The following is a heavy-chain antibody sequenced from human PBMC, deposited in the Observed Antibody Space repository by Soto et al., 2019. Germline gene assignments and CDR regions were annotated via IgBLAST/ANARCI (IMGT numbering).Heavy chain of an antibody. CDR1: GFTFTTYS. J-gene: IGHJ6*02. V-gene: IGHV3-21*01. CDR2: ISSSSSYI. CDR3: AGEPGYYHGMDV. D-gene: IGHD3-10*01. Sequence: EVELVESGGGLGKPGGSLRLSSVASGFTFTTYSLNWVRQAPGKGLEWVSSISSSSSYIYYADSVKGRFTISRDNAKNSLYLQMNGLRAEDTAVYYCAGEPGYYHGMDVWGQGITVTVSS.